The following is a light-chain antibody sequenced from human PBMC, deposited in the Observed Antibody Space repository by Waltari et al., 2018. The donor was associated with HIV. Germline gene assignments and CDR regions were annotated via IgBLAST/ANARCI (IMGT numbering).Light chain of an antibody. CDR3: CSYAGTYTYV. V-gene: IGLV2-11*01. CDR1: SSDVGDYNS. CDR2: DVS. Sequence: QSALTQPHSVSGSPGQSVTISCTGTSSDVGDYNSVSWYQQHPGKAPKLMIYDVSKRPSGVPDRCSGSKSGNTASLTISGLQAEDEADYYCCSYAGTYTYVFGTGTKVTVL. J-gene: IGLJ1*01.